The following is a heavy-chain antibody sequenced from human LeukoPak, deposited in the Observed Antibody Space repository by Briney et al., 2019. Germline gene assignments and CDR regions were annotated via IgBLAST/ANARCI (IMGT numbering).Heavy chain of an antibody. CDR1: GGSISSYY. Sequence: PSETLSLTCTVSGGSISSYYWSWIRQPPGKGLEWIGEINHSGSTNYNPSLKSRVTISVDRSKNQFSLKLSSVTAADTAVYYCARMGPAAAGIIDWGQGTLVTVSS. V-gene: IGHV4-34*01. D-gene: IGHD6-13*01. CDR2: INHSGST. J-gene: IGHJ4*02. CDR3: ARMGPAAAGIID.